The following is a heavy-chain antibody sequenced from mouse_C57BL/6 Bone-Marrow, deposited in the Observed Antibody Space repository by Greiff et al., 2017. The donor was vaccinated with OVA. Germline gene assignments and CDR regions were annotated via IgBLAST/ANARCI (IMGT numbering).Heavy chain of an antibody. D-gene: IGHD1-1*01. CDR1: GFTFSSYG. Sequence: EVKLVESGGDLVKPGGSLKLSCAASGFTFSSYGMSWVRQTPDKRLEWVATISSGGSYTYYPDSVKGRFTIARDNAKNTLYLQMRSLKSEDTAMYYCARHRGYGSSYDGYWGQGTTLTVSS. J-gene: IGHJ2*01. CDR2: ISSGGSYT. V-gene: IGHV5-6*01. CDR3: ARHRGYGSSYDGY.